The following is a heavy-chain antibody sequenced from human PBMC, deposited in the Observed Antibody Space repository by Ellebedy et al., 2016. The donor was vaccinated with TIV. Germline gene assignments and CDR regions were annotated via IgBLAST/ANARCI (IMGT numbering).Heavy chain of an antibody. CDR3: ARAPKTGDIWFDP. D-gene: IGHD7-27*01. V-gene: IGHV1-69*04. CDR1: RGTFSSYA. CDR2: IIPILGIA. J-gene: IGHJ5*02. Sequence: SVKVSXKASRGTFSSYAISWVRQAPGQGLEWMGRIIPILGIANYAQKFQGRVTITADKSTSTAYMELSSLRSEDTAVYYCARAPKTGDIWFDPWGQGTLVTVSS.